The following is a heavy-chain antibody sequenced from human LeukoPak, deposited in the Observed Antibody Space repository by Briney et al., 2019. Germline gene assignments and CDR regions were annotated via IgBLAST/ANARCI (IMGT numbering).Heavy chain of an antibody. V-gene: IGHV3-7*05. CDR1: TLXLNNYW. CDR2: IKQDGSEK. CDR3: ASRAGYTGSWSAFDY. J-gene: IGHJ4*02. Sequence: GGSLRLSCTASTLXLNNYWMSWVRQAPGKGREWVANIKQDGSEKYHVDSVKGRYTISRDNAKNSLYLQMNSLRADDTAVYYCASRAGYTGSWSAFDYWGQGTLVTVSS. D-gene: IGHD6-13*01.